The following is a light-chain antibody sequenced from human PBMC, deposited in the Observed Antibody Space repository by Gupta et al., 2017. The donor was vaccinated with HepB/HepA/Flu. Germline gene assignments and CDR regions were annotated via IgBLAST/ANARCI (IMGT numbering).Light chain of an antibody. CDR1: QSVSSSY. CDR2: GAS. V-gene: IGKV3-20*01. CDR3: QQDGSSHH. J-gene: IGKJ3*01. Sequence: EIVLTQSPGTLSLSPGERATLSCRASQSVSSSYLAWYQQKPGQAPRLLIYGASSRATGIPDRFSGSGSGTDFTLTSSRREPEDFAVYYWQQDGSSHHFGPGTKVDIK.